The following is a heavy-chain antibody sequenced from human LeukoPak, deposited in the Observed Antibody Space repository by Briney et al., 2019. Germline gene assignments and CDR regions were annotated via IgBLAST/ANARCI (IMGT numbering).Heavy chain of an antibody. V-gene: IGHV3-21*01. CDR3: ARETYDFWSGTSGRIIDY. D-gene: IGHD3-3*01. Sequence: PGGSLRLSCAASGFTFSDFTMNWVRQSPGKGPEWVSCIGGDFSYTYYADSVKGRFTISRDNSKNTLYLQMNSLRAEDTAVYYCARETYDFWSGTSGRIIDYWGQGTLVTVSS. CDR1: GFTFSDFT. CDR2: IGGDFSYT. J-gene: IGHJ4*02.